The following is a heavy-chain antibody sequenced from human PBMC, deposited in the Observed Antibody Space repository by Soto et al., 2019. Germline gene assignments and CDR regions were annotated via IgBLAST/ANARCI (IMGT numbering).Heavy chain of an antibody. CDR1: GYTFTSYY. J-gene: IGHJ5*02. Sequence: QVQLVQSGAEVKKPGASVKVSCKASGYTFTSYYMHWVRQAPGQGLEWMGIINPSGGSTSYAQQFQGRVTMTRDTPTSKVYMELSSLRSEDTAVYYCARKKTTAAFDPWGQGTLVTVSS. CDR3: ARKKTTAAFDP. D-gene: IGHD2-2*01. CDR2: INPSGGST. V-gene: IGHV1-46*01.